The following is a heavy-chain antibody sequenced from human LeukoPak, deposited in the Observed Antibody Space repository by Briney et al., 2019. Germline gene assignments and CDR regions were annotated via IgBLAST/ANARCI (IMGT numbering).Heavy chain of an antibody. V-gene: IGHV3-21*04. D-gene: IGHD6-13*01. J-gene: IGHJ4*02. CDR2: ISSSNTY. CDR1: GYTFSPYS. CDR3: ARGGSSWYYFDY. Sequence: GGSLRLSCAASGYTFSPYSMNWVRQAPGKGLEWVSSISSSNTYYADSVKGRFTISRDNAKNSLYLQMNSLRAEDTAVYYCARGGSSWYYFDYWGQGTLVTVSS.